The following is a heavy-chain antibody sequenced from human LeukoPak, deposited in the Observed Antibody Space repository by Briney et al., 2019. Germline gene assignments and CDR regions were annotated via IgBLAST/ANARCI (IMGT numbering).Heavy chain of an antibody. Sequence: GGSLRLSCAASGFTVSNNYLSWVRQAPGKGLEWVSDIYSDGSTYYAESVKGRFTISRDNSKNTLYLQMNSLRAEDTAVYYCAKDQWTWRADDAFDIWGQGTMVTVSS. J-gene: IGHJ3*02. D-gene: IGHD6-19*01. CDR2: IYSDGST. CDR3: AKDQWTWRADDAFDI. CDR1: GFTVSNNY. V-gene: IGHV3-53*01.